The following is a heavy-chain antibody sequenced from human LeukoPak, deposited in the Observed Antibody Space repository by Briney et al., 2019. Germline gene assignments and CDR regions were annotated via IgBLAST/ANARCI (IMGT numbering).Heavy chain of an antibody. CDR1: GGSFSTTY. CDR2: IDYSAST. Sequence: PSETLSLTCGVYGGSFSTTYWSWIRQHPGKGLEWIGYIDYSASTNYNPSLKSRVIISVDTSKTQFSLKLSAVTGADTAVYSCARHYFRDPFDYWGQGTLVTVSS. J-gene: IGHJ4*02. V-gene: IGHV4-59*01. D-gene: IGHD2-21*01. CDR3: ARHYFRDPFDY.